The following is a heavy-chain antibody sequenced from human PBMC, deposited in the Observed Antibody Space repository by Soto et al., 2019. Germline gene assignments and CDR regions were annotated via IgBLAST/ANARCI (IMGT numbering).Heavy chain of an antibody. V-gene: IGHV4-31*03. CDR3: ARVGGRITMINSWFDP. D-gene: IGHD3-22*01. Sequence: SETMSLTCPVSGGSISSGGYYWSWIRQHPGKGLEWIGYISYSGSTSYNPSLKSRVTISVDTSKNQFSLKLSSVTAADTAVYYCARVGGRITMINSWFDPWGQGTLVTVSS. CDR1: GGSISSGGYY. J-gene: IGHJ5*02. CDR2: ISYSGST.